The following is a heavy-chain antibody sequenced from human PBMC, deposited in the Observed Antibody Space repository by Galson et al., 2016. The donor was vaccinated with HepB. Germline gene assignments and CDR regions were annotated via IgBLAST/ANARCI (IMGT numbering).Heavy chain of an antibody. CDR3: AHSPYYGTGSYFAY. CDR2: IYWDADK. CDR1: GLSLSTSGVG. Sequence: PALVQPTQTLTLTCTFSGLSLSTSGVGVGWNRQPPGKALEWLALIYWDADKRYSPSLKSSLTITKDTSNNQVVLTMTNMDPVDTATYYCAHSPYYGTGSYFAYWGQGTLVTVSS. J-gene: IGHJ4*02. V-gene: IGHV2-5*02. D-gene: IGHD3-10*01.